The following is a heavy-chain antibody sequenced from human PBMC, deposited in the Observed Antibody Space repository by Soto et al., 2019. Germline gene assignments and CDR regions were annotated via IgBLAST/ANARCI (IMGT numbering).Heavy chain of an antibody. CDR3: VRDFGWYFRSGYMDV. Sequence: EVQLVESGGGLVKQGGSLRLSCAASRFDFTSYSMNWVRQAPGKGLEWVSSINEDSSYIYYAHSLRGRLTISRDNAKESLYLHMNSLRAEDTAVYYCVRDFGWYFRSGYMDVWGDGATVTVSS. CDR2: INEDSSYI. V-gene: IGHV3-21*02. CDR1: RFDFTSYS. D-gene: IGHD3-3*01. J-gene: IGHJ6*03.